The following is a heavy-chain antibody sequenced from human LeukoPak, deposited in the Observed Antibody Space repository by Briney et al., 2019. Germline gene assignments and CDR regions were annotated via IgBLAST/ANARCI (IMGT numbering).Heavy chain of an antibody. J-gene: IGHJ4*02. CDR2: ISDSGDRT. Sequence: GGSPRLSCAASGFTFSNYAISWVRQAPGKGLEWVSAISDSGDRTYYADSVKGRFTVSRDNFKNTLYLQMNSLRAEDTALYYCARKLWHRNDCWGQGTLVTVSS. V-gene: IGHV3-23*01. CDR3: ARKLWHRNDC. CDR1: GFTFSNYA. D-gene: IGHD3-16*01.